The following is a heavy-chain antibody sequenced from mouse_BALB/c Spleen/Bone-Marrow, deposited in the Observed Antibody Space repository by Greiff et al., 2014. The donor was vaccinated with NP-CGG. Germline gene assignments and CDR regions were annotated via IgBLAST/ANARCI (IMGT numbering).Heavy chain of an antibody. CDR2: INPSNGRI. D-gene: IGHD1-1*01. J-gene: IGHJ1*01. CDR3: ARKYYGSSYVWYFDV. CDR1: GCTFTSYW. Sequence: VQLQQSGAELVKPGASVKLSCKASGCTFTSYWMQWVKQRPGQGLEWIGEINPSNGRINYNEKFKSKATLTVDKSSSTAYMQLSSLTSEDSAVYYCARKYYGSSYVWYFDVWGAGTTVTVSS. V-gene: IGHV1S81*02.